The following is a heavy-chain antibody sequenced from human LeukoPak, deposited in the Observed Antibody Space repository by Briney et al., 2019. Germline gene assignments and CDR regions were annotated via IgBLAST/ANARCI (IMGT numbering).Heavy chain of an antibody. Sequence: ASVKVSCKVSGYTLTELSMHWVRQAPGKGLEWMGGFDPEDGGTIYAQKFQGRVTITEDTSTDTAYMELSSLRSGDTAVYFCARDPSLSYYDFWSGNGWFDPWGQGTLVTVSS. CDR3: ARDPSLSYYDFWSGNGWFDP. CDR1: GYTLTELS. CDR2: FDPEDGGT. J-gene: IGHJ5*02. V-gene: IGHV1-24*01. D-gene: IGHD3-3*01.